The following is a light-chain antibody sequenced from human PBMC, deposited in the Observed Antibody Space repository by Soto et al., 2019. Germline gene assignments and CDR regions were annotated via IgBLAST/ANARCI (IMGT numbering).Light chain of an antibody. J-gene: IGLJ1*01. Sequence: LTQPASVSGSPVQSITISCTGTSSDVGGYNYVSWYQQHPVKAPKLMIYDVTNRPSGVSDRFSGSKSGNTASLTISGLQAEDEADYYCSSYTSSSTPYVFGTGTKVTVL. CDR2: DVT. V-gene: IGLV2-14*01. CDR3: SSYTSSSTPYV. CDR1: SSDVGGYNY.